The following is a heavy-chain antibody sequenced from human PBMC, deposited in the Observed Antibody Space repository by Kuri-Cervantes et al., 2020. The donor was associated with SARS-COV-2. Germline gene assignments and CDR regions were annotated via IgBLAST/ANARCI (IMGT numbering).Heavy chain of an antibody. CDR3: ARRSRPYGDDDAFDI. J-gene: IGHJ3*02. V-gene: IGHV5-51*01. CDR2: IYPGDSDT. D-gene: IGHD4-17*01. Sequence: GSLRLSCKGSGYSFTSYWIGWVRQMPGKGLEWMGIIYPGDSDTRYSPSFQGQVTISADKSISTAYLQWSSLKASDTAMYYCARRSRPYGDDDAFDIWGQGTMVTVSS. CDR1: GYSFTSYW.